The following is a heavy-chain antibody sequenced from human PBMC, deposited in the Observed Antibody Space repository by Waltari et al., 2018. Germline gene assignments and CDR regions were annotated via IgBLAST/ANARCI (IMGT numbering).Heavy chain of an antibody. J-gene: IGHJ4*02. CDR3: AKSYYYDSSGYLFDY. D-gene: IGHD3-22*01. V-gene: IGHV4-38-2*01. Sequence: QVQLQESGPGLVKPSETPSLTCAVPGYSISSGSYWGWIRQPPGKGLEWIGSIYHSGSTYYNPSLKSRVTISVDTSKNQFSLKLSSVTAADTAVYYCAKSYYYDSSGYLFDYWGQGTLVTVSS. CDR1: GYSISSGSY. CDR2: IYHSGST.